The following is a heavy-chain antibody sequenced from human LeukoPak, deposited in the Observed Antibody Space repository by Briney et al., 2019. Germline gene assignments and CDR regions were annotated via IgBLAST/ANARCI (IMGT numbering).Heavy chain of an antibody. V-gene: IGHV3-48*01. J-gene: IGHJ6*03. CDR2: ISSSSSTI. D-gene: IGHD5-12*01. CDR1: GFTFSSYS. CDR3: ARAIVAPLGYYYMDV. Sequence: GGSLRLSCAASGFTFSSYSMNWVRQAPGKGLEWVSYISSSSSTIYYADSVKGRFTISRDNAKNSLYLQMNSLRAEDTAVYYCARAIVAPLGYYYMDVWGKGTTVTVSS.